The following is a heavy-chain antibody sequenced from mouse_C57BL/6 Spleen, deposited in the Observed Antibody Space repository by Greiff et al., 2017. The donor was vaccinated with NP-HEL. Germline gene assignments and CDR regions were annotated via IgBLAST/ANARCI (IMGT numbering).Heavy chain of an antibody. V-gene: IGHV14-4*01. Sequence: EVQLQQSGAELVRPGASVKLSCTASGFNIKDDYMHWVKQRPEQGLEWIGWIDPENGDTEYAAKFQGKATITADTSSNTAYLQLSSLTSEDTAVCSCTTKCDYSPFDYWGQGTSLTVSS. CDR2: IDPENGDT. J-gene: IGHJ2*02. CDR1: GFNIKDDY. D-gene: IGHD2-12*01. CDR3: TTKCDYSPFDY.